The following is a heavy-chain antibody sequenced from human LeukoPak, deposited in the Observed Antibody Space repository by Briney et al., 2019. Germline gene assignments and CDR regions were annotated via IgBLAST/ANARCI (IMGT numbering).Heavy chain of an antibody. J-gene: IGHJ6*03. V-gene: IGHV3-49*04. D-gene: IGHD3-10*01. CDR1: GFTFGDYA. CDR3: TRDDYYGSGSYYKGDYYYYMDV. CDR2: IRSKAYGGTT. Sequence: PGGSLRLSCTASGFTFGDYAMSWVRQAPGKGLEWVGFIRSKAYGGTTEYAASVKGRFTISRDDSKSIAYLQMNSLKTEDTAVYYCTRDDYYGSGSYYKGDYYYYMDVGGKGTTVTISS.